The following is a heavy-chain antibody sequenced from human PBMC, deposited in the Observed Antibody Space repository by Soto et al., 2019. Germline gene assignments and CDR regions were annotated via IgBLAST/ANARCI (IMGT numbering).Heavy chain of an antibody. CDR2: ISWNSGSI. CDR1: GFTFDDYA. Sequence: GGSLRLSCAASGFTFDDYAMHWVRQAPGKGLEWVSGISWNSGSIGYADSVKGRFTISRDNAKNSLYLQMNSLRAEDTAVYYCARVVTSEHYYYYYYGMDVWGQGTTVTVSS. J-gene: IGHJ6*02. D-gene: IGHD5-18*01. CDR3: ARVVTSEHYYYYYYGMDV. V-gene: IGHV3-9*01.